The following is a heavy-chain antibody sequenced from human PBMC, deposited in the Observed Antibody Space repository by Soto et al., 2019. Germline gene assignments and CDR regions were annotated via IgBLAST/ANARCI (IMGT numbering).Heavy chain of an antibody. V-gene: IGHV2-70*11. J-gene: IGHJ4*02. Sequence: GATLGKPTQSLRLTCTPSGLSLSTRGMCVSWIRQPPGKALEWLARIDWDDDKYYSTSLKTRLTISKDTSKNQVVLTMTNMDPVDTATYYCARIRNGDAPHFDYWGQGTPVTVSS. CDR1: GLSLSTRGMC. D-gene: IGHD2-2*01. CDR3: ARIRNGDAPHFDY. CDR2: IDWDDDK.